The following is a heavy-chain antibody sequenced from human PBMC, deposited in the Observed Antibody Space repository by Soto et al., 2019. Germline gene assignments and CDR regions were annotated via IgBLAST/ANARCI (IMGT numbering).Heavy chain of an antibody. CDR2: ISGGGTSI. D-gene: IGHD3-16*01. CDR3: AKLGSLGHPYYYGMDV. CDR1: GFSFSNYN. J-gene: IGHJ6*02. V-gene: IGHV3-48*04. Sequence: GGSLRLSCVASGFSFSNYNMNWVRQAPGKGLEWVSYISGGGTSIYYADSVKGRFSVSRDNAKTSLYLQMNSLRAEDTAVYYCAKLGSLGHPYYYGMDVWGPGTTVTVSS.